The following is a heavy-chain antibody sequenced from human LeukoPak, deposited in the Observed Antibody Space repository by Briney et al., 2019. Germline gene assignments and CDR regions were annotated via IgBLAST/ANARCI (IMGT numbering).Heavy chain of an antibody. Sequence: SVKVSCKASGGTFSSYAISWVREAPGQGLEWMVGIIPIFGTANYAQKFQGRVTITADESTSTAYMELSSLRSEDTAVYYCARDQGLLVPNYYFDYWGQGTLVTVSS. D-gene: IGHD6-6*01. CDR3: ARDQGLLVPNYYFDY. CDR1: GGTFSSYA. J-gene: IGHJ4*02. CDR2: IIPIFGTA. V-gene: IGHV1-69*01.